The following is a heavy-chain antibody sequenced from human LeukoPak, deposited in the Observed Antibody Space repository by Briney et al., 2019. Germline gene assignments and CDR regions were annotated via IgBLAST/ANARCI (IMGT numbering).Heavy chain of an antibody. D-gene: IGHD2-21*01. Sequence: ASVKVSCKASGYTFTGYYMHWVRQAPGQGLEWMGWINPNRGGTNYAQKFQGRVTMTRDTSISTAYMELSRLRSDDTAVYYCARDLQMWTADYYYGMDVWGQGTTVTVSS. CDR2: INPNRGGT. V-gene: IGHV1-2*02. CDR3: ARDLQMWTADYYYGMDV. J-gene: IGHJ6*02. CDR1: GYTFTGYY.